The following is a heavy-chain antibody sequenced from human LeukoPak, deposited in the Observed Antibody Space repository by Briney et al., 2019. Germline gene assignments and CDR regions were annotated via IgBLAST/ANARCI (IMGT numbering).Heavy chain of an antibody. J-gene: IGHJ4*02. CDR3: ARSPVYDYVWGSYRYGPPDY. Sequence: SETLSLTCTVSGGSISSSSYYWGWIRQPPGKGLEWIGSIYYSGSTYYNPSLKSRVTISVDTSKNQFSLKLSSVTAADTAVYYCARSPVYDYVWGSYRYGPPDYWGQGTLVTVSS. CDR2: IYYSGST. V-gene: IGHV4-39*01. D-gene: IGHD3-16*02. CDR1: GGSISSSSYY.